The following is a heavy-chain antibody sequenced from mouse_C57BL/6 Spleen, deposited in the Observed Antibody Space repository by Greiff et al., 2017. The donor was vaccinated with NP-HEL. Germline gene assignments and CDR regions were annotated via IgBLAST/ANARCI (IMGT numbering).Heavy chain of an antibody. CDR2: FHPYNDDT. Sequence: VQLQQSGAELVKPGASVKMSCKASGYTFTTYPIEWMKQNHGKSLEWIGNFHPYNDDTKYNEKFKGKATLTVEKSSSTVYLELSRLTSDDSAVYYCARRGHYYYGSSYDWYFDVWGTGTTVTVSS. J-gene: IGHJ1*03. V-gene: IGHV1-47*01. CDR3: ARRGHYYYGSSYDWYFDV. CDR1: GYTFTTYP. D-gene: IGHD1-1*01.